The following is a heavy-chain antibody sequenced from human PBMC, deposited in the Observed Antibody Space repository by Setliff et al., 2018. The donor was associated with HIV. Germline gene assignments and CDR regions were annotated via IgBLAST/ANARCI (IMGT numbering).Heavy chain of an antibody. V-gene: IGHV4-34*01. CDR1: GGSFSGYY. J-gene: IGHJ4*02. CDR2: INHSGST. CDR3: AWGRHYSSSAPFAIDF. Sequence: PSETLSLTCAVYGGSFSGYYWSWIRQPPGKGLEWIGEINHSGSTNYNPSLKSRVAISVDTSKNQFSVKLSSVTAADTAVYYCAWGRHYSSSAPFAIDFWGQGMLVTVSS. D-gene: IGHD6-6*01.